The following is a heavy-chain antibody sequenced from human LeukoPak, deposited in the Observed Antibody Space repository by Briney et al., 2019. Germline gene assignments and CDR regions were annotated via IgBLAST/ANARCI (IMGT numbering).Heavy chain of an antibody. J-gene: IGHJ4*02. V-gene: IGHV3-23*01. CDR3: AKGRSSWSAFDY. D-gene: IGHD6-13*01. CDR1: GLTFSSYA. Sequence: PGGSLRLSCAASGLTFSSYAMSWVRQAPGKGLEWVSAISGSSGNTYYADSVKGRFTISRDNSKNTLYLQMNSLRAEDTAVYYCAKGRSSWSAFDYWGQGTLVTVSS. CDR2: ISGSSGNT.